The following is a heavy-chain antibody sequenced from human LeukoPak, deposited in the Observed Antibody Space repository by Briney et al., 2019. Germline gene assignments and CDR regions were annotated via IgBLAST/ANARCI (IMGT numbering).Heavy chain of an antibody. D-gene: IGHD5-12*01. CDR2: ITGSDDKT. Sequence: PGGSLSLSCAASGFTFSGSAMTWVRQAPGKGLQWVSTITGSDDKTYYADSVKGCFTISRDFSKNMVHLHMNSLRVEDTAIYYCAKGPQLYSGYHPDYWGQGTLVTVSS. V-gene: IGHV3-23*01. J-gene: IGHJ4*02. CDR1: GFTFSGSA. CDR3: AKGPQLYSGYHPDY.